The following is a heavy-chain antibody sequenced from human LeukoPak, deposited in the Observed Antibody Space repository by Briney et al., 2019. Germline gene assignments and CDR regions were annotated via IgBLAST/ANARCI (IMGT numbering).Heavy chain of an antibody. CDR3: ATGVGYTSPFDH. CDR1: GFTFTSSA. D-gene: IGHD5-24*01. Sequence: ASVKVSCKASGFTFTSSAMQWVRQARGQRLEWIGWIVVGSGNTNYAQKFQERVTITRDMSTSTAYMELSSLRSEDTAVYYCATGVGYTSPFDHWGQGTLVTVSS. J-gene: IGHJ4*02. V-gene: IGHV1-58*02. CDR2: IVVGSGNT.